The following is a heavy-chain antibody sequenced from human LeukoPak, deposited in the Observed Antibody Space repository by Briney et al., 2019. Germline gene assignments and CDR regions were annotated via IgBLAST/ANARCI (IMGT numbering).Heavy chain of an antibody. V-gene: IGHV3-30-3*01. CDR2: ISYDGNNK. J-gene: IGHJ4*02. Sequence: PGGSLRLSCAPSGITFSSYAMHWFPQAPGKGPEWVADISYDGNNKKYADSVKGRLTISRDNSKNTLYLQMNSLRGEDTAVYYCASGPSTVTKDYFDFWGQGTLVTVSS. CDR3: ASGPSTVTKDYFDF. D-gene: IGHD4-17*01. CDR1: GITFSSYA.